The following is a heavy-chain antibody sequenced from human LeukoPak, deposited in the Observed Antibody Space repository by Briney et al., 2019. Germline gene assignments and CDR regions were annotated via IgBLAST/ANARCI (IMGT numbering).Heavy chain of an antibody. J-gene: IGHJ4*02. Sequence: SETLSLTCSVSGYSISSGYYWGWVRQPPGKGLVWIGAIYPRGSTYYNPSLKGRVTISVDTSKNQCSLQLSSVTAADTAVYYWAREERDKSLYVVGDYGSQETLVTVSS. CDR2: IYPRGST. V-gene: IGHV4-38-2*02. CDR1: GYSISSGYY. CDR3: AREERDKSLYVVGDY. D-gene: IGHD2-8*01.